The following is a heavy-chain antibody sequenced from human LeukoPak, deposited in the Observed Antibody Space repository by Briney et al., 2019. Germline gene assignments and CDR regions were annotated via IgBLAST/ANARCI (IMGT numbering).Heavy chain of an antibody. CDR2: IREDGTEK. V-gene: IGHV3-7*01. D-gene: IGHD7-27*01. CDR3: ARHVGISF. J-gene: IGHJ4*02. Sequence: PGGSLRLSCTASGFTFSGAWMTWVRQAPGKGLEWVANIREDGTEKNYEDSVKGRFTISRDNAKNSLFLQMSNLRDDDTAIYYCARHVGISFWGQGTLVTVSS. CDR1: GFTFSGAW.